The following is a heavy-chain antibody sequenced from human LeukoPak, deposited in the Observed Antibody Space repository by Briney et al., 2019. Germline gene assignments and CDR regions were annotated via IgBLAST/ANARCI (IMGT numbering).Heavy chain of an antibody. CDR3: AVRKGQNVYYFDY. CDR2: INHSGST. Sequence: TSETLSLTCAVYGGSFSGYYCSCIRQPPGKGLEWIGEINHSGSTNYNPSLKSRVTISVDTSKNQFSLKLSSVTAADTAVYYCAVRKGQNVYYFDYWGQGTLVTVSS. CDR1: GGSFSGYY. J-gene: IGHJ4*02. V-gene: IGHV4-34*01. D-gene: IGHD3-16*01.